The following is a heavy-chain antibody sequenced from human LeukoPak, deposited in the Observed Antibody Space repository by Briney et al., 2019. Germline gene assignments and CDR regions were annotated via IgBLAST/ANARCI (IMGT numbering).Heavy chain of an antibody. Sequence: SVKVSCKASGYTFTSFGISWVRQAPGQGLEWMGWIIPILGIANYAQKFQGRVTITADKSTSTAYMELSSLRSEDTAVYYCARDRYYYDSSGYYPGGYWGQGTLVTVSS. D-gene: IGHD3-22*01. J-gene: IGHJ4*02. CDR1: GYTFTSFG. CDR2: IIPILGIA. CDR3: ARDRYYYDSSGYYPGGY. V-gene: IGHV1-69*10.